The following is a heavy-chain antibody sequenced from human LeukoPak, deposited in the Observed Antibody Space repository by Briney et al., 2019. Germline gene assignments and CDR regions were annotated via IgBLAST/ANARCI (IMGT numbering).Heavy chain of an antibody. D-gene: IGHD5-24*01. Sequence: SETLPLTCTVSGGSVNSGNYYWTWIRQPPGKGLEWIGYIYYSGSTSYNTSLKSRVTISADTSKNHFSLKLTSVTAADTAIYYCARGGDGEEFDYWGPGTLVTVSS. CDR3: ARGGDGEEFDY. CDR1: GGSVNSGNYY. J-gene: IGHJ4*02. V-gene: IGHV4-61*03. CDR2: IYYSGST.